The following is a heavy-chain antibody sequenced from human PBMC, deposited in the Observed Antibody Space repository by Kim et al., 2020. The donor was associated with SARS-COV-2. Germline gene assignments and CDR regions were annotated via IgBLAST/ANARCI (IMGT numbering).Heavy chain of an antibody. D-gene: IGHD3-10*01. V-gene: IGHV4-34*01. Sequence: YSPALKSRVTISVDTSKNQFSLKLSSVTAADTAVYYSARGYYYGSGSNDYWGQGTLVTVSS. CDR3: ARGYYYGSGSNDY. J-gene: IGHJ4*02.